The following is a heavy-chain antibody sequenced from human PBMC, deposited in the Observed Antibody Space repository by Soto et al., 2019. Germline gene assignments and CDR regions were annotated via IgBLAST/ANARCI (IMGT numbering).Heavy chain of an antibody. Sequence: ETLSLTCTVSGGSVSSGSYYWSWIRQPPGKGLEWVGYIYYSGSTNYNPSLKSRVTISVDTSKNQFSLKLSSVTAADTAVYYCARDPGYSSSWYTSGGYYYGMDVWGQGTTVTVSS. CDR1: GGSVSSGSYY. J-gene: IGHJ6*02. CDR3: ARDPGYSSSWYTSGGYYYGMDV. D-gene: IGHD6-13*01. CDR2: IYYSGST. V-gene: IGHV4-61*01.